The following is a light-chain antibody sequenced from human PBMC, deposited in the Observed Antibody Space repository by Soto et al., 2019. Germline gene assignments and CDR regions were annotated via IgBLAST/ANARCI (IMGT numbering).Light chain of an antibody. CDR1: KHAVGVYDF. CDR2: DVV. J-gene: IGLJ1*01. Sequence: QSVLTQPPSGSPSPGQSATISCTGTKHAVGVYDFVSWYQHHPGKAPRLIIYDVVQRPSGVPDRFSGSKCGNTASLTVSGLQAADEADYFCKSYAGSNTYVFGSGTKVTVL. CDR3: KSYAGSNTYV. V-gene: IGLV2-8*01.